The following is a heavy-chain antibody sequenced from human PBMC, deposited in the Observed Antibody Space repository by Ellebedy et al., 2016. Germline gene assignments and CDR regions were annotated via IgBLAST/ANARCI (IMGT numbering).Heavy chain of an antibody. J-gene: IGHJ5*02. D-gene: IGHD1-26*01. CDR1: GYTFTSYG. V-gene: IGHV1-2*02. CDR2: INPNSGGT. Sequence: ASVKVSCXASGYTFTSYGISWVRQAPGQGLEWMGWINPNSGGTNYAQKFQGRVTMTRDTSISTAYMELSRLRSDDTAVYYCARDGYSGSYATWGQGTLVTVSS. CDR3: ARDGYSGSYAT.